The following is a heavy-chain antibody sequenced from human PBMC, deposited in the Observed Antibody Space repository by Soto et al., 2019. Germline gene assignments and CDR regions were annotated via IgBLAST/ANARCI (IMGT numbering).Heavy chain of an antibody. D-gene: IGHD2-8*01. V-gene: IGHV3-23*01. CDR2: ISSNGANT. J-gene: IGHJ4*01. CDR3: VSWVSAHFDY. Sequence: TGGSLRLSCAASGFTFGSPYSQAMSWVRQSPGKGPEWVSTISSNGANTHYAESVQGRFTISKDAPRNTVRLHMNSLRADDTATYFCVSWVSAHFDYWGHGTPVTVSS. CDR1: GFTFGSPYSQA.